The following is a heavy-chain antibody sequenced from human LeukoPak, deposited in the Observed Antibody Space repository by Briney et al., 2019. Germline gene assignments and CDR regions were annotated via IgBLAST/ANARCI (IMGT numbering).Heavy chain of an antibody. CDR1: GYTFTSYD. V-gene: IGHV1-8*01. J-gene: IGHJ6*02. CDR3: ARGSYYYYGMDV. CDR2: MNPNSGNT. Sequence: ASVKVSCKASGYTFTSYDINWVRQATGQGLEWMGWMNPNSGNTGYAQKFQGRVTMTRNTSISTAYMELSSLRSEDTAVYYCARGSYYYYGMDVWGRGTTVTVSS.